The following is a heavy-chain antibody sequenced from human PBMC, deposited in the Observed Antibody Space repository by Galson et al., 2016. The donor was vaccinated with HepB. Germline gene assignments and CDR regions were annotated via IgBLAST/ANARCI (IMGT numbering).Heavy chain of an antibody. CDR3: AATLDYDFWSGYYYYGMDV. V-gene: IGHV1-58*02. D-gene: IGHD3-3*01. J-gene: IGHJ6*02. Sequence: SVKVSCKACGFTFNSSAMQWVRQARGQRLEWIGWIVAGSGDTSYAQKFQERVTITRDMSTSTAYMELSSLRSEDTAVYYCAATLDYDFWSGYYYYGMDVWGQGTTVTVAS. CDR2: IVAGSGDT. CDR1: GFTFNSSA.